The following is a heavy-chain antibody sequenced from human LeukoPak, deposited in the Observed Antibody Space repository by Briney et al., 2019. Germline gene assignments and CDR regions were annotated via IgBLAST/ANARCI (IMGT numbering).Heavy chain of an antibody. Sequence: GGSLRLSCAASGFTFSDYYMSWIRQAPGKGLEWVSYISSSSSTIYYADSVKGRFTISRDNAKNSLYLQMNSLRAEDPAVYYCARNEYDFWSGYYYFDYWGQGTLATVSS. D-gene: IGHD3-3*01. CDR2: ISSSSSTI. V-gene: IGHV3-11*04. CDR1: GFTFSDYY. CDR3: ARNEYDFWSGYYYFDY. J-gene: IGHJ4*02.